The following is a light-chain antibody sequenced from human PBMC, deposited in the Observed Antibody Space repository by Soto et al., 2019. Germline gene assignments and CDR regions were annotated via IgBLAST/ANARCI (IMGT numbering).Light chain of an antibody. CDR2: EGS. CDR3: CSYAGSYTLV. J-gene: IGLJ2*01. Sequence: QSALTQPASVSGSPGQSITISCTGTSSDVGKYNLVSWYQQHPGKAPKFMIYEGSKRPSGVSNRFSGCKSGNTASLTISGLQAADEADYYCCSYAGSYTLVFGGGTKLTVL. V-gene: IGLV2-23*01. CDR1: SSDVGKYNL.